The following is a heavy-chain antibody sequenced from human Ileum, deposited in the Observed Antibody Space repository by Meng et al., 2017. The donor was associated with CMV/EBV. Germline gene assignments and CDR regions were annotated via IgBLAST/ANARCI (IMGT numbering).Heavy chain of an antibody. Sequence: SETLSLTCIVSGGSISSYYWSWIRQPPGKGLEWIGWAHNSGSTNYNPSLKSRVAVSVDTSKNHFSLTLASVTAADTGIYYCARGGASSKYFDSWGQGTLVTVSS. J-gene: IGHJ4*02. CDR3: ARGGASSKYFDS. CDR2: AHNSGST. V-gene: IGHV4-59*01. CDR1: GGSISSYY. D-gene: IGHD4-11*01.